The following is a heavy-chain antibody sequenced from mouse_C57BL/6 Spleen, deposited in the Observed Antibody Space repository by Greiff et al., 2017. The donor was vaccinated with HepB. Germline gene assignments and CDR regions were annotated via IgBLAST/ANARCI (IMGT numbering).Heavy chain of an antibody. D-gene: IGHD1-1*01. CDR3: ARETTERYFDV. CDR2: INPSSGYT. V-gene: IGHV1-7*01. Sequence: VQRVESGAELAKPGASVKLSCKASGYTFTSYWMHWVKQRPGQGLEWIGYINPSSGYTKYNQKFKDKATLTADKSSSTAYMQLSSLTYEDSAVYYCARETTERYFDVWGTGTTVTVSS. CDR1: GYTFTSYW. J-gene: IGHJ1*03.